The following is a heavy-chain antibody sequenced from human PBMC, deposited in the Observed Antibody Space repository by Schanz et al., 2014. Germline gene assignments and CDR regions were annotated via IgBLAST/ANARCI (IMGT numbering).Heavy chain of an antibody. J-gene: IGHJ4*02. CDR1: GITVNTSY. Sequence: EVQLVESGGGLVQPGGSLRLSCAASGITVNTSYMSWARQAPGKGLEWVALIYISGATFYADSVKGRFSISRDDSKNTVSLQMDTLRAEDTAVYFCAREHFFGSFYGGFDWGLGTSVTVSS. D-gene: IGHD3-3*01. V-gene: IGHV3-66*01. CDR3: AREHFFGSFYGGFD. CDR2: IYISGAT.